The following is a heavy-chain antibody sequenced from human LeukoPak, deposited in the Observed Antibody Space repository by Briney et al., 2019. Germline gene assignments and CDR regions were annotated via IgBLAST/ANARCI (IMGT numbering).Heavy chain of an antibody. CDR1: GFVFSSYW. J-gene: IGHJ4*02. V-gene: IGHV3-74*01. CDR3: VRADSGWYYFDY. CDR2: INSDGSNI. Sequence: GGSLRLSCAVSGFVFSSYWMHWVRQALGKGLVWISRINSDGSNINYADSVRGRFTISRDNAKNTLYLQMNSLRVDDTAVYYCVRADSGWYYFDYWGQGTLVTVSS. D-gene: IGHD6-19*01.